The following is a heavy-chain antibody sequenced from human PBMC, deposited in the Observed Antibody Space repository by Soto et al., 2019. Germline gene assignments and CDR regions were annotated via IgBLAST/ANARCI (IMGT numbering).Heavy chain of an antibody. CDR3: AKGGPFTGGFDP. J-gene: IGHJ5*02. CDR2: ISGRSGVP. D-gene: IGHD3-16*01. CDR1: GLTLRSYA. Sequence: EGQLLQSGGDLVQPGGSLRLSCAGSGLTLRSYAMTWIRQTPEKGLEWVSTISGRSGVPSYADSVNGRFTVSRDNSKNSLSLQMNSRRPDDTAIYCCAKGGPFTGGFDPWGQGTLVTVAS. V-gene: IGHV3-23*01.